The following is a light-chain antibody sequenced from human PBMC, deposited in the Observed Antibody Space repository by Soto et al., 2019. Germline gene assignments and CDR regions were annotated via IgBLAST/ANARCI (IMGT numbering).Light chain of an antibody. CDR1: QSLLNSNGFNY. CDR3: MQTLQTPFT. V-gene: IGKV2-28*01. CDR2: LGS. J-gene: IGKJ3*01. Sequence: DIVMTQSPLSLPVTPGEPASISCRSSQSLLNSNGFNYLDWYLQKPGQSPQLLIYLGSYRASGVPDRFSGSGSGTDCTLTISRVEAEDVGFYYCMQTLQTPFTFGPGTKAEI.